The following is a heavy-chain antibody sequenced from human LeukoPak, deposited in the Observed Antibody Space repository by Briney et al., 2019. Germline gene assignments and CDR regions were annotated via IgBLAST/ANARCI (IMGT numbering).Heavy chain of an antibody. V-gene: IGHV4-59*01. D-gene: IGHD3-22*01. CDR2: IYYSGST. CDR3: ARDAGLDAFDI. J-gene: IGHJ3*02. CDR1: GGSFSGYY. Sequence: PSETLSLTCAVYGGSFSGYYWSWIRQPPGKGLEWIGYIYYSGSTNYNPSLKSRVTISVDTSKNQFSLKLSSVTAADTAAYYCARDAGLDAFDIWGQGTMVTVSS.